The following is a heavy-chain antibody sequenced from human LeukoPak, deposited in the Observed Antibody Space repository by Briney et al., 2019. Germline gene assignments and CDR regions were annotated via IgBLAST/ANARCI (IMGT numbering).Heavy chain of an antibody. D-gene: IGHD6-6*01. V-gene: IGHV4-59*01. Sequence: SETLSLTCTVSGGSISSYYWSWIRQPPGKGLEWIGYIYYSGSTNYNPSLKSRVTISVDTSKNQFSLKLSFVTAADTAVYYCARVALYSSSSFDYWGQGTLVTVSS. CDR1: GGSISSYY. J-gene: IGHJ4*02. CDR3: ARVALYSSSSFDY. CDR2: IYYSGST.